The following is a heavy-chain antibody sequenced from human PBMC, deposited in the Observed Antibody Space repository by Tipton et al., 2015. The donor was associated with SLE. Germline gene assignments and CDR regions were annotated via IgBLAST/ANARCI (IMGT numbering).Heavy chain of an antibody. CDR2: IYHSGST. J-gene: IGHJ5*02. CDR1: GYSISSGYY. V-gene: IGHV4-38-2*02. CDR3: ARDLKGLGTYNWFDP. Sequence: LRLSCTVSGYSISSGYYWGLIRQPPGKGLEWIGSIYHSGSTYYNPSLKSRVTISVDTSKNQFSLKLSSVTAADTAVYYCARDLKGLGTYNWFDPWGQGTLVTVSS. D-gene: IGHD7-27*01.